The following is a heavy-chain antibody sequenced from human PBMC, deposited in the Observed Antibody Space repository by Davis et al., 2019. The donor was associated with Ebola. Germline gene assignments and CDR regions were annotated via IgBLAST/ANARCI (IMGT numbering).Heavy chain of an antibody. J-gene: IGHJ6*02. CDR3: ARYPGTTLSLRYGMDV. CDR2: IWYDGSNK. CDR1: GFTFSSYG. Sequence: PGGSLRLSCAASGFTFSSYGMHWVRQAPGKGLEWVAVIWYDGSNKYYADSVKGRFTISRDNAKNSLYLQMNSLRAEDTAVYYCARYPGTTLSLRYGMDVWGQGTTVTVSS. V-gene: IGHV3-33*01. D-gene: IGHD1-1*01.